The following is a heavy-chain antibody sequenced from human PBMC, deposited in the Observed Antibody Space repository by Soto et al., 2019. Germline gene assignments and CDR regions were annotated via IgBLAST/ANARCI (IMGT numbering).Heavy chain of an antibody. CDR2: IYWDDDK. Sequence: ESGPTLVNPTQTLTLTCTFSGFSLSTSGVGVGWIRQPPGKALEWLALIYWDDDKRYSPSLKSRLTITKDTSKDQVVLTMTNMDPVGTATYYCAHTNVHPVTTAFDYWGQGSLVTVSS. J-gene: IGHJ4*02. D-gene: IGHD4-17*01. CDR3: AHTNVHPVTTAFDY. CDR1: GFSLSTSGVG. V-gene: IGHV2-5*02.